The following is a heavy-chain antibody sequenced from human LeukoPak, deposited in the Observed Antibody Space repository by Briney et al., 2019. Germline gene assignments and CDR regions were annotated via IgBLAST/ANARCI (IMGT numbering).Heavy chain of an antibody. CDR3: AREVATDNGAFDI. D-gene: IGHD5-12*01. CDR1: GGSISSGDYY. CDR2: IYYSGST. Sequence: PSQTLSLNCTVSGGSISSGDYYWSWIRQPPGKGLEWIGYIYYSGSTYYNPSLKSRVTISVDTSKNQFSLKLSSVTAADTAVYYCAREVATDNGAFDIWGQGTMVTVSS. V-gene: IGHV4-30-4*01. J-gene: IGHJ3*02.